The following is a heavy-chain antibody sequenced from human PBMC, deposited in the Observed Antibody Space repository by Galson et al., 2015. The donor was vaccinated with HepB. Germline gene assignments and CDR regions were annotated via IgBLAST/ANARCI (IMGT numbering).Heavy chain of an antibody. J-gene: IGHJ4*02. D-gene: IGHD3-22*01. V-gene: IGHV3-23*01. Sequence: SLRLSCAASGFTVSSNYMSWVRQAPGKGLEWVSAVKGDGISTYYANSVKGRFTISRDNSKNTLFLQMNSLRAEDTAVYYCAKRLHYDSTGYYRRGYFDYWGQGTLVTVSS. CDR2: VKGDGIST. CDR1: GFTVSSNY. CDR3: AKRLHYDSTGYYRRGYFDY.